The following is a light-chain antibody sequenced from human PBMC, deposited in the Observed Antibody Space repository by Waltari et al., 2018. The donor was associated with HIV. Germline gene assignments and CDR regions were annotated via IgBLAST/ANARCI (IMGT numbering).Light chain of an antibody. CDR2: ETF. CDR3: QQYDSLPYS. CDR1: QDISNF. V-gene: IGKV1-33*01. Sequence: DIQMTQSPSSLFASVGDSVTITCQASQDISNFLNWYQQKPGRAPELLIYETFNLATGVPSRFSGRGSGTDFTFTINSLQPEDIATYYCQQYDSLPYSFGQGTKLDIK. J-gene: IGKJ2*03.